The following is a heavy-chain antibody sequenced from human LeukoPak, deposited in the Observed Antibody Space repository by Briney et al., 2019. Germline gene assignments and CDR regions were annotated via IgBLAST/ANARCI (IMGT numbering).Heavy chain of an antibody. J-gene: IGHJ4*02. CDR1: GFTFRNFW. V-gene: IGHV3-7*01. CDR3: AKERSKRTSCYDFDY. Sequence: GGSLRLSCAASGFTFRNFWMSWVRQAPGRGLEWVANIHPEGNEKYHVESVKGRFTISRDNPKSSLFLQMNGLRVEDTAVYYCAKERSKRTSCYDFDYWGQGTLVTVSS. CDR2: IHPEGNEK. D-gene: IGHD2-2*01.